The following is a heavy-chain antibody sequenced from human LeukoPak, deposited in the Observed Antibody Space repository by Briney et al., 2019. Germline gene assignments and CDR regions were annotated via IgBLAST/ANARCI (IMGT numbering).Heavy chain of an antibody. CDR1: GGSISSYY. Sequence: PSETLSLTCTVSGGSISSYYWSWIRQPAGKGLEWIGRIYTSGSTNYNPSLKSRVTMSVDTSKNQFSLKLSSVTAADTAVYYCARDIRRLGSYDFWSGQDGAFDIWGQGTMVTVSS. V-gene: IGHV4-4*07. CDR3: ARDIRRLGSYDFWSGQDGAFDI. CDR2: IYTSGST. D-gene: IGHD3-3*01. J-gene: IGHJ3*02.